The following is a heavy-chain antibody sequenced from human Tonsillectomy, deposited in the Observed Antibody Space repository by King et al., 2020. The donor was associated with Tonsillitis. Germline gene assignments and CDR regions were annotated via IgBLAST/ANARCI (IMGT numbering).Heavy chain of an antibody. J-gene: IGHJ2*01. CDR1: GGSISSYY. V-gene: IGHV4-59*01. CDR3: ARTGKAYCGGDCYNCYFDL. Sequence: VQLQESGPGLVKPSETLSLTCTVSGGSISSYYWSWIRQPPGKGLEWIGYIYYSGSTNYNPSLKSRVTISVDTSKNQFSLKLSSVTAADTAVYYCARTGKAYCGGDCYNCYFDLWGRGTLAPVPS. D-gene: IGHD2-21*02. CDR2: IYYSGST.